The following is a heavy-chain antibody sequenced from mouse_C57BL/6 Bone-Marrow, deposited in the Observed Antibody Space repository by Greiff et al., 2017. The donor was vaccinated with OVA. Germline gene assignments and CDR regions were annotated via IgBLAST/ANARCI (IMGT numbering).Heavy chain of an antibody. J-gene: IGHJ1*03. CDR1: GYTFTDYY. D-gene: IGHD1-1*01. Sequence: VQGVESGPELVKPGASVKISCKASGYTFTDYYINWVKQRPGQGLEWIGWIFPGSGSTYYNEKFKGKATLTVDKSSSTAYMLLSSLTSEDSAVYFCAREGIYYYSYFDVWGTGTTVTVSS. V-gene: IGHV1-75*01. CDR2: IFPGSGST. CDR3: AREGIYYYSYFDV.